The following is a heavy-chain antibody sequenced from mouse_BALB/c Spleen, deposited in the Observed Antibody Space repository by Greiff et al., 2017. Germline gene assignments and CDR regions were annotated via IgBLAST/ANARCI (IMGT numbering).Heavy chain of an antibody. V-gene: IGHV5-17*02. CDR2: ISSGSSTI. CDR1: GFTFSSFG. CDR3: ARSTVRRAMDD. D-gene: IGHD2-14*01. Sequence: EVKLVESGGGLVQPGGSRKLSCAASGFTFSSFGMHWVRQAPEKGLEWVAYISSGSSTIYYADTVKGRFTISRDNPKNTLFLQMTSLRSEDTAMYYCARSTVRRAMDDWGQGTSVTVSS. J-gene: IGHJ4*01.